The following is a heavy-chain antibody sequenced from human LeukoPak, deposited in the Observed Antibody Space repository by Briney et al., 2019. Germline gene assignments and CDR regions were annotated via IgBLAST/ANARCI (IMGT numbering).Heavy chain of an antibody. CDR1: GFTVRSKY. J-gene: IGHJ4*02. Sequence: PGGSLRLSCAASGFTVRSKYMSWVRQAPGKGLEWVSVIYSGGSTYYADSVKGRFTISRDNSKNTLYLQMNSLRAEDTAVYYCASRPGGDYPYFDYWGQGTLVTVSS. CDR3: ASRPGGDYPYFDY. V-gene: IGHV3-53*01. CDR2: IYSGGST. D-gene: IGHD4-17*01.